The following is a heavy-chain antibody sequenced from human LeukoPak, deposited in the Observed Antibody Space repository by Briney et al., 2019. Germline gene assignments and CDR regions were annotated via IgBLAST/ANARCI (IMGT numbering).Heavy chain of an antibody. CDR1: GYTFTGYY. J-gene: IGHJ4*02. CDR2: INPKSGGR. V-gene: IGHV1-2*02. Sequence: GASVKVSCKASGYTFTGYYIHWVRQAPGQGLEWMGWINPKSGGRNYGPKFQGRVTMTRDTSICTAYMELSRLRSDDTAVYYCAIDGDYGSGSYYLVDFDYWGQGTLVTVSS. CDR3: AIDGDYGSGSYYLVDFDY. D-gene: IGHD3-10*01.